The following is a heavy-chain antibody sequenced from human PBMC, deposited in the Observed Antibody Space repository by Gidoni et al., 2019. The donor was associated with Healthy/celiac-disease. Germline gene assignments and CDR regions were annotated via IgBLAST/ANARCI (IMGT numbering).Heavy chain of an antibody. Sequence: QLQLQESGPGLVKPSETLSLTCTVPGGSISSSSYYWGWIRQPPGKGLEWIGRIYYSGSTYYNPSLKSRVTISVDTSKNQFSLKLSSVTAADTAVYYCARFPHCSGGSCYVNYYYYMDVWGKGTTVTVSS. D-gene: IGHD2-15*01. J-gene: IGHJ6*03. CDR1: GGSISSSSYY. V-gene: IGHV4-39*01. CDR3: ARFPHCSGGSCYVNYYYYMDV. CDR2: IYYSGST.